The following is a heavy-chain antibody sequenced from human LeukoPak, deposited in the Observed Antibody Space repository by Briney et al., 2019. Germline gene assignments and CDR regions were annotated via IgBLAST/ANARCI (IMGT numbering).Heavy chain of an antibody. CDR1: GFTASSNY. D-gene: IGHD6-13*01. J-gene: IGHJ3*02. CDR2: IYSGGST. V-gene: IGHV3-66*01. CDR3: AKLVGRIAAAGIVGPYDAFDI. Sequence: GGSLRLSCSASGFTASSNYMSWVRQAPGEGLEWVSVIYSGGSTYYADSVKGRFTISRDNSKNTLYLQMNSLRAEDTAVYYWAKLVGRIAAAGIVGPYDAFDIWGQGTMVTVSS.